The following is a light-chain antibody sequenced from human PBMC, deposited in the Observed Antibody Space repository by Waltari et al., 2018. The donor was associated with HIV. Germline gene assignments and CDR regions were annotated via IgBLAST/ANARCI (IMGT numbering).Light chain of an antibody. CDR1: QSLGYSDGNTY. J-gene: IGKJ1*01. Sequence: VVTTQSPLSLPVTLGEPVSISCRSSQSLGYSDGNTYLNWFLQSRGQSPRRLVYKVSNQDSGVPDRFSGSGSGTDFTLKISRVEAEDVGVYYCMQGTHWPRTFGQGTKVEIK. V-gene: IGKV2-30*01. CDR3: MQGTHWPRT. CDR2: KVS.